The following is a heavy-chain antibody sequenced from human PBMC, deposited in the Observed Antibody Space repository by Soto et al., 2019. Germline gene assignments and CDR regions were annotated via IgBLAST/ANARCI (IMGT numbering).Heavy chain of an antibody. Sequence: GGSLRLSCAASVFTFSSYAMHWVRQAPGKGLEWVAVISYDGSNKYYADSVKGRFTISRDNSKNTLYLQMNSLRAEDTAVYYCALSYCSGGSCYRTLFDYWGQGTLVTVSS. CDR3: ALSYCSGGSCYRTLFDY. CDR1: VFTFSSYA. CDR2: ISYDGSNK. J-gene: IGHJ4*02. D-gene: IGHD2-15*01. V-gene: IGHV3-30-3*01.